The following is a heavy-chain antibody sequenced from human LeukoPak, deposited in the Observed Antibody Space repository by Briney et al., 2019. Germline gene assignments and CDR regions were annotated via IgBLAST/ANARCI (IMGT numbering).Heavy chain of an antibody. CDR3: ARDRGCSSTSCYRLSHFDY. V-gene: IGHV1-69*05. CDR1: GGTFSSYA. D-gene: IGHD2-2*01. J-gene: IGHJ4*02. CDR2: IIPIFGTA. Sequence: SVKVSCKASGGTFSSYAISWVRQAPGQGLEWMGGIIPIFGTANYAQKFQGRVTITTDESTSTAYMELSSLRSEDTAVYYCARDRGCSSTSCYRLSHFDYWGQETLVTASS.